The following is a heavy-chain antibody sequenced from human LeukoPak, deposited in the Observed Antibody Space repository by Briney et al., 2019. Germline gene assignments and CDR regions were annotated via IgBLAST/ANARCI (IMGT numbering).Heavy chain of an antibody. J-gene: IGHJ6*02. D-gene: IGHD6-13*01. Sequence: PGGSLRLSCAASAFTFSSYPMTWVRQAPGKGLEWVSAISGSGISAYYADSVKGRFTISRDDSKNTLYLQMNSLRAEDTAVYYCAKSLTMSAAGHYYYYGLDVWGQGTTVTVSS. V-gene: IGHV3-23*01. CDR2: ISGSGISA. CDR3: AKSLTMSAAGHYYYYGLDV. CDR1: AFTFSSYP.